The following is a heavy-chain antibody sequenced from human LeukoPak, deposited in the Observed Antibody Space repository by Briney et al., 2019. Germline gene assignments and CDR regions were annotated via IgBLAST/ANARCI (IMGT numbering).Heavy chain of an antibody. V-gene: IGHV3-73*01. CDR1: GFTFSGSA. Sequence: GGSLRLSCAAAGFTFSGSAMHWVRQAPGKGLEWVGRIRSKANNYATAYAASVKGGFTISRDESQNTAYLQMNSLKTEDTAVYYCTSTLGPYTSGWGSWGQGTLVTVSS. CDR3: TSTLGPYTSGWGS. CDR2: IRSKANNYAT. J-gene: IGHJ5*02. D-gene: IGHD6-19*01.